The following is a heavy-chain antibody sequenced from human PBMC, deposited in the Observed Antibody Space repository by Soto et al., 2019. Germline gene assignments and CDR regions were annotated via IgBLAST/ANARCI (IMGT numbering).Heavy chain of an antibody. J-gene: IGHJ4*02. V-gene: IGHV3-23*01. CDR2: ISGSGGST. Sequence: PGGSLRLSCAASGFTFSRYAMSWVRQAPGKGLEWVSAISGSGGSTYYADSVKGRFTISRDNSKNTLYLQMNSLRAEDTAVYYCAKVGYDSSGYYSITNYWGQGTLVTVSS. CDR3: AKVGYDSSGYYSITNY. CDR1: GFTFSRYA. D-gene: IGHD3-22*01.